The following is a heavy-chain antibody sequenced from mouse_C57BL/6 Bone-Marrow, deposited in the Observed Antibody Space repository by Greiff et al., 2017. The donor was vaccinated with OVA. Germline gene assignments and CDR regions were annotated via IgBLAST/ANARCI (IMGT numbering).Heavy chain of an antibody. CDR2: IDPSDSYT. V-gene: IGHV1-50*01. CDR1: GYTFTSYW. Sequence: QVQLQRPGAELVKPGASVKLSCKASGYTFTSYWMQWVKQRPGQGLEWIGEIDPSDSYTNYNQKFKGKATLTVDTSSSTAYMQLSSLTSEDSAVYYCARDDYAWFAYWGQGTLVTVSA. D-gene: IGHD2-4*01. CDR3: ARDDYAWFAY. J-gene: IGHJ3*01.